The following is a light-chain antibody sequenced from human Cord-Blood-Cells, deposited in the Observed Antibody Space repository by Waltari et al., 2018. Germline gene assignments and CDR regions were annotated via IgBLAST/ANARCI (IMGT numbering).Light chain of an antibody. CDR1: QSVSSSY. Sequence: EIVLTQSPGTLSLSPGERATLSCRASQSVSSSYLAWYQQKPGQAPRLLIYGASSRATGIPDRFSGSGSVTDFALTISRLEPEDLAVYYCQQYGSSPLTFGQGTKVEIK. CDR3: QQYGSSPLT. J-gene: IGKJ1*01. CDR2: GAS. V-gene: IGKV3-20*01.